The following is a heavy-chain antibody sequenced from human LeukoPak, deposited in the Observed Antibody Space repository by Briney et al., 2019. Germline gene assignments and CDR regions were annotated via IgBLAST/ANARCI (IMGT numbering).Heavy chain of an antibody. J-gene: IGHJ4*02. D-gene: IGHD3-22*01. Sequence: GGSLRLSCAASGFSISNYWMNWVRQAPGKGLEWVANIKQDGSEKNYVDSVKGRFTISRDNAKNSLILQMNSLRAEDTAVYYCARELPSDSSGYDYWGQGTLVTVSS. V-gene: IGHV3-7*01. CDR2: IKQDGSEK. CDR3: ARELPSDSSGYDY. CDR1: GFSISNYW.